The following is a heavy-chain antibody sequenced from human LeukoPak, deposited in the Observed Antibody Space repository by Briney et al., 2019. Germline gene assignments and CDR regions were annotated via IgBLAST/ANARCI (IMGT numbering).Heavy chain of an antibody. D-gene: IGHD3-10*01. Sequence: GASVKVSCKASGGTFSSYAISWVRQAPGQGLEWMGGIIPIFGTANYAQKFQGRVTITADKSTSTAYMELSSLRSEDTAVYYCARDPAYYYGSGSYYNGDYYYYYMDVWGKGTTVTVSS. V-gene: IGHV1-69*06. J-gene: IGHJ6*03. CDR3: ARDPAYYYGSGSYYNGDYYYYYMDV. CDR1: GGTFSSYA. CDR2: IIPIFGTA.